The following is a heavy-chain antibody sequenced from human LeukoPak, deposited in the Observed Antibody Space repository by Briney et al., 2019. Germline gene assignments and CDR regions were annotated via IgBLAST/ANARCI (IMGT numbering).Heavy chain of an antibody. CDR3: ARGSEKSYMDV. CDR2: MNPNSGNT. CDR1: GYTFTSYD. J-gene: IGHJ6*03. Sequence: TSVKVSCKASGYTFTSYDINWVRQATGQGLEWMGWMNPNSGNTGYAQKFQGRVTITRNTSISTAYMELSSLRSEDTAVYYCARGSEKSYMDVWGKGTTVTVSS. V-gene: IGHV1-8*03.